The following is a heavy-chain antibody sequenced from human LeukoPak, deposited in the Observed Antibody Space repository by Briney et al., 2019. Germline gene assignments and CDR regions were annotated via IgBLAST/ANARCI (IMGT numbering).Heavy chain of an antibody. Sequence: GGSLRLFCTVSGFTVSSNSMSWVRQAPGKGLEWVSFIYSGNTHYSDSVKGRLTISRDNAKNSLYLQMNSLRVEDTAVYYCARSMVGEWLFLALDIWGQGTKVTVSS. CDR3: ARSMVGEWLFLALDI. D-gene: IGHD3-3*01. CDR1: GFTVSSNS. V-gene: IGHV3-53*01. CDR2: IYSGNT. J-gene: IGHJ3*02.